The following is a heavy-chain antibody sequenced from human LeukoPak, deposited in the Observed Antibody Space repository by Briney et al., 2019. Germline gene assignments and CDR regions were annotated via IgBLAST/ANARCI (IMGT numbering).Heavy chain of an antibody. CDR1: GFTFSGYG. CDR3: AKGYSSSWSHPLDAFDI. D-gene: IGHD6-13*01. V-gene: IGHV3-30*02. J-gene: IGHJ3*02. Sequence: GGSLRLSCAASGFTFSGYGMHWVRQAPGKELEWVAFIRYDGTNKYYADSVKGRFTISRDNSKNTLYLQMNSLRAEDTALYYCAKGYSSSWSHPLDAFDIWGQGTMVTVSS. CDR2: IRYDGTNK.